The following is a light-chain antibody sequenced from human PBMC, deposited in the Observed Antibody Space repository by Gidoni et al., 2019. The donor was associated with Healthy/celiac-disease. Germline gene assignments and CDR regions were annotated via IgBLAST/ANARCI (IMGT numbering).Light chain of an antibody. CDR3: QQYYSTPYT. CDR2: WAS. Sequence: DIVMTQSLDSLAVSLGVRATINCKSSQIVLYSSNNKNYLAWYQQKPGQPPKLLIYWASTRESGVPDRYSGSGSGTDFTLTISSLQAEDVAVYYCQQYYSTPYTFGQGTKLEIK. J-gene: IGKJ2*01. CDR1: QIVLYSSNNKNY. V-gene: IGKV4-1*01.